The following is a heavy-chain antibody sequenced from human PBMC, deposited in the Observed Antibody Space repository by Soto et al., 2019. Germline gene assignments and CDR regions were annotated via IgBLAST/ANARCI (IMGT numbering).Heavy chain of an antibody. V-gene: IGHV4-59*01. Sequence: SETLSLTCTVSGGSLSSNYWTWIRQSPGKGLEWIGYVYFSGNTNYNPSLKSRVTISIDTSKNQFSLRLASVTAADTAFYYCGSVRPSGYVLSWGQGTLVTVS. CDR3: GSVRPSGYVLS. D-gene: IGHD6-25*01. J-gene: IGHJ5*02. CDR1: GGSLSSNY. CDR2: VYFSGNT.